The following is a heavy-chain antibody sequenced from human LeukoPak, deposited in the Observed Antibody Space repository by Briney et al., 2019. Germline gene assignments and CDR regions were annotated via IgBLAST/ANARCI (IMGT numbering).Heavy chain of an antibody. V-gene: IGHV1-18*01. J-gene: IGHJ4*02. CDR1: GYTFTSYG. Sequence: ASVKVSCKAPGYTFTSYGISWVRQAPGQGLEWMGWISAYNGNTNYAQKLQGRVTMTTDTSTSTAYMELRSLRSDDTAVYYCARGFETYCSSTSCFDFDYWGQGTLVTVSS. CDR3: ARGFETYCSSTSCFDFDY. CDR2: ISAYNGNT. D-gene: IGHD2-2*01.